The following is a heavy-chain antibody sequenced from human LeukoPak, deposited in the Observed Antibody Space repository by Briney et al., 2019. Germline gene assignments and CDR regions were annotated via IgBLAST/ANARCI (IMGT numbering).Heavy chain of an antibody. CDR2: ISGSGGST. CDR3: AKTGPRLLRAFDI. D-gene: IGHD1-26*01. V-gene: IGHV3-23*01. J-gene: IGHJ3*02. Sequence: GGSLRLSCAASGFTFSTYNAHWVRQAPGKGLEWVSAISGSGGSTYYADSVKGRFTISRDNSKNTLYLQMNSLRAEDTAVYYCAKTGPRLLRAFDIWGQGTMVTVSS. CDR1: GFTFSTYN.